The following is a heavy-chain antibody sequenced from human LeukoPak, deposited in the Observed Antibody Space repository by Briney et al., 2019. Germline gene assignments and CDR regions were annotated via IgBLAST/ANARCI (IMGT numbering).Heavy chain of an antibody. J-gene: IGHJ5*02. V-gene: IGHV1-46*02. Sequence: ASVKVSCQASGYRFNSYYMHWVRQAPGQGLEWMGIINASGGSTTYAQKFQGRVTMTRDTSTSTVYMELSSLRSEDTAVYYCARDLIAAAGTTWFDPWGQGTLVTVSS. CDR1: GYRFNSYY. D-gene: IGHD6-13*01. CDR2: INASGGST. CDR3: ARDLIAAAGTTWFDP.